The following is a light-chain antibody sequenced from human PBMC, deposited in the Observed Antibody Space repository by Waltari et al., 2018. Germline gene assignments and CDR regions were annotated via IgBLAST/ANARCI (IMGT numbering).Light chain of an antibody. V-gene: IGKV3-20*01. CDR2: GAS. CDR1: QSVSSSY. CDR3: QQYGSSPWT. Sequence: EIVLTQSPGTLSLSPGERATLSCRASQSVSSSYLAWYQQKPGQAPRLISYGASSRATGIPDRFSGSGSGTDFTLTISRLEPEDFAVYYCQQYGSSPWTFGQGTKVEIK. J-gene: IGKJ1*01.